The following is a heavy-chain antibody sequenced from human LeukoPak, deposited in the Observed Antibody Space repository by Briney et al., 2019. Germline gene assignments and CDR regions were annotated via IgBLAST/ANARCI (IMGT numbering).Heavy chain of an antibody. J-gene: IGHJ4*02. Sequence: GGPLRLSCAASGFTFSAYYMAWLRQAPGKGPEWVSHISGSSSDRRYADSVKGRFTISRDNAKSSLYLQMNSLRAEDTAVYYCARDDDGDNPPDYWGQGTLVTVSS. CDR1: GFTFSAYY. CDR3: ARDDDGDNPPDY. CDR2: ISGSSSDR. V-gene: IGHV3-11*05. D-gene: IGHD4-17*01.